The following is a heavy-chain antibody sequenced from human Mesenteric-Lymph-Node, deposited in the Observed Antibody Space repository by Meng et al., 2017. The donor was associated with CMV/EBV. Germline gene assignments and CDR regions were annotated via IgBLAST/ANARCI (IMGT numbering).Heavy chain of an antibody. CDR1: GFTFSSYE. CDR3: ARELSSTRAGYYYYYGMDV. V-gene: IGHV3-21*01. J-gene: IGHJ6*02. CDR2: ISSSSSYI. Sequence: GGSLRLSCAASGFTFSSYEMNWVRQAPGKGLEWVSSISSSSSYIYYADSVKGRFTISRDNAKNSLYLQMNSLRAEDTAVYYCARELSSTRAGYYYYYGMDVWGQGTTVTVSS. D-gene: IGHD2-2*01.